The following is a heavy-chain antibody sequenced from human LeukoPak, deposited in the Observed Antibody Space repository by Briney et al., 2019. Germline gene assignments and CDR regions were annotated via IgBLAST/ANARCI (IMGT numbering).Heavy chain of an antibody. D-gene: IGHD1-26*01. CDR2: ISYDGSNK. CDR1: GFTFSSYG. V-gene: IGHV3-30*18. Sequence: GRSLRLSCEASGFTFSSYGMHWVRQAPGKGLEWVAVISYDGSNKYYADSVKGRFTISRDNSQNTLYLPMNSLRAEDTAVYYCAKTLSGSYTYDAFDIWGQGTMVTVSS. J-gene: IGHJ3*02. CDR3: AKTLSGSYTYDAFDI.